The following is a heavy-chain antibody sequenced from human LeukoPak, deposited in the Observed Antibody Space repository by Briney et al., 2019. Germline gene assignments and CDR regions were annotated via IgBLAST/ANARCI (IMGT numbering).Heavy chain of an antibody. D-gene: IGHD3-10*01. J-gene: IGHJ4*02. CDR2: IRYDGSDK. Sequence: GGSLRLSCAASGFTFSSYGMYWVRQAPGKGLEWVAFIRYDGSDKYYADSVKGRFTISRDNSKNTLYLQMNSLRAEDTAVYYCAKDLGGIDYWGQGILVTVSS. CDR3: AKDLGGIDY. V-gene: IGHV3-30*02. CDR1: GFTFSSYG.